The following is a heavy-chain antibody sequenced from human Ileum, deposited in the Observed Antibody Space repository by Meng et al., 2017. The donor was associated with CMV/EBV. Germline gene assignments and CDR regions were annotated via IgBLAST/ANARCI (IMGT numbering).Heavy chain of an antibody. CDR3: ARGVAPDSSGYYPFY. Sequence: SETLSLTCAVYGGSFSGYYWSWIRQPPGKGLEWIGEINHSGNTNYNPSLKSRVTISVDTSKNQFSLKLSSVTVADTAVYYCARGVAPDSSGYYPFYWGQGTLVTVSS. V-gene: IGHV4-34*01. D-gene: IGHD3-22*01. CDR2: INHSGNT. J-gene: IGHJ4*02. CDR1: GGSFSGYY.